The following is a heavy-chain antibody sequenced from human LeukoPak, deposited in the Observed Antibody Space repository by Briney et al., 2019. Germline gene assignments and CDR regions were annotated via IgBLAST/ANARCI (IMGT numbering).Heavy chain of an antibody. Sequence: PSETLSLTGTVSGGSISSYYWSWIRQPPGKGLEWIGYIYYSGSTNYNPSLKSRVTISVDTSKNQFSLKLSSVTAADTAVYYCARTGGIAAAWGQGTLVTVSS. CDR1: GGSISSYY. D-gene: IGHD6-13*01. CDR3: ARTGGIAAA. V-gene: IGHV4-59*01. J-gene: IGHJ4*02. CDR2: IYYSGST.